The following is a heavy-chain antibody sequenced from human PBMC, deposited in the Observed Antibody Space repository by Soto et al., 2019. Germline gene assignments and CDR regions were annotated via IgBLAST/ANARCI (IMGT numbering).Heavy chain of an antibody. CDR2: INPSGGST. CDR1: GYTFTSYY. J-gene: IGHJ2*01. V-gene: IGHV1-46*03. Sequence: VKVSCKASGYTFTSYYMHWVRQAPGQGLEWMGIINPSGGSTSYAQKFQGRVTMTRDTSTSTVYMELSSLRSEDTAVYYCARVGLAYCGGDCYLFDLWGRGTLVTVSS. CDR3: ARVGLAYCGGDCYLFDL. D-gene: IGHD2-21*01.